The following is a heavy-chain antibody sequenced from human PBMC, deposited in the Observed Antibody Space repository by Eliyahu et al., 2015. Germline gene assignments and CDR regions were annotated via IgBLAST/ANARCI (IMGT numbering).Heavy chain of an antibody. V-gene: IGHV3-30*02. Sequence: VQLVESGGGVVQPGGSLSLSCXASXFGFKHFGMHWVRQAPGKGLEWVAFIRSDGSNKFYSDSMKGRVTISRDDSKNTVYLQLNSLRPEDTAVYFCAKDHQYFDFFDYWGQGTLVTVSS. CDR2: IRSDGSNK. CDR1: XFGFKHFG. CDR3: AKDHQYFDFFDY. D-gene: IGHD3-9*01. J-gene: IGHJ4*02.